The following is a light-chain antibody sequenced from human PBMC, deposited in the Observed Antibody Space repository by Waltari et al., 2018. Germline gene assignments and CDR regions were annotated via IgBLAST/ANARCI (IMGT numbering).Light chain of an antibody. CDR1: QNIRSNC. CDR2: DAS. Sequence: EIVLTQSPGTLSLSPGERATLSCRASQNIRSNCLAWYQQKPGQAPRPLIYDASTRATGIPDRFSDSGSGTDFTLTISRLEPEDFAVYYCQQYGSSPFIFGPGTKVDIK. V-gene: IGKV3-20*01. J-gene: IGKJ3*01. CDR3: QQYGSSPFI.